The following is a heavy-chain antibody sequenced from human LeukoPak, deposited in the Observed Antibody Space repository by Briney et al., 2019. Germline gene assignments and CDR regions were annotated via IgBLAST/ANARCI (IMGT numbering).Heavy chain of an antibody. V-gene: IGHV4-59*01. CDR3: ARTTEGYAGGPGYSYYYYMDV. CDR2: IHYSGST. D-gene: IGHD5-12*01. J-gene: IGHJ6*03. CDR1: GGSISSYY. Sequence: SETLSLTCTVSGGSISSYYWSWIRQPPGKGLEWIGYIHYSGSTHYNPPLKSRVTISVDTSKNQVSLKLRSVTAADTAVYYCARTTEGYAGGPGYSYYYYMDVWGKGTTVTISS.